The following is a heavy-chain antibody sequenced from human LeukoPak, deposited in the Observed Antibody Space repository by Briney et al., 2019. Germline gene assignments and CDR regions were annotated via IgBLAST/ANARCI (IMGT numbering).Heavy chain of an antibody. J-gene: IGHJ3*01. D-gene: IGHD2-8*01. CDR2: AYRSGGT. V-gene: IGHV4-4*02. CDR1: GDSISDKYW. CDR3: GRHANGDSSAAFDL. Sequence: SETLSLTCAVSGDSISDKYWWRWVRQFPDKGLEWIGEAYRSGGTSYNPSLKSRVTVSIDYSKNQFSLNLSSVTAADTAVYYCGRHANGDSSAAFDLWGQGTTVFVSS.